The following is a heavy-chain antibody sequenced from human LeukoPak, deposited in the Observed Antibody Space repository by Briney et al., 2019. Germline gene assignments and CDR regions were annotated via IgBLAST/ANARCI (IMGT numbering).Heavy chain of an antibody. CDR1: GFTISSYG. D-gene: IGHD2-2*01. CDR3: VLPTAKGY. CDR2: ISGSGDST. J-gene: IGHJ4*02. V-gene: IGHV3-23*01. Sequence: AGGSLRLSCTASGFTISSYGMSWVRQAPGKGLEWVSAISGSGDSTYYADSVKGRFTISRDNSKNTLYMQMNSLRAEDTAIYYCVLPTAKGYWGQGTLVTVSS.